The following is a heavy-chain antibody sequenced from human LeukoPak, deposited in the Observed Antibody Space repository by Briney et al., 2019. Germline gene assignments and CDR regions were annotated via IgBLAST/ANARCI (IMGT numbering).Heavy chain of an antibody. V-gene: IGHV1-18*01. J-gene: IGHJ6*02. CDR3: ARVRPFQERDYYYGMDV. CDR2: ISAYNGNT. Sequence: ASVKVSCKASGYTFTSYGISWVRQAPGQGLEWMGWISAYNGNTNYAQKLQGRVTMTTDTSTSTAYMELRSLRSDDTAVYYCARVRPFQERDYYYGMDVWGQGTTVTVSS. D-gene: IGHD1-1*01. CDR1: GYTFTSYG.